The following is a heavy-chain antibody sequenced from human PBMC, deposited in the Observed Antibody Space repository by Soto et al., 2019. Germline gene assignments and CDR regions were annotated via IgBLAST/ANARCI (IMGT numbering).Heavy chain of an antibody. CDR1: GFTFSSYA. D-gene: IGHD5-12*01. CDR3: AKCLFRDGYNYFDY. V-gene: IGHV3-23*01. Sequence: WVSLRLSCAASGFTFSSYAMSWVRQAPGKGLEWVSAISGSGGSTYYADSVKGRFTISRDNSKNTLYLQMNSLRAEDTAVYYCAKCLFRDGYNYFDYWGQGTLVTVSS. CDR2: ISGSGGST. J-gene: IGHJ4*02.